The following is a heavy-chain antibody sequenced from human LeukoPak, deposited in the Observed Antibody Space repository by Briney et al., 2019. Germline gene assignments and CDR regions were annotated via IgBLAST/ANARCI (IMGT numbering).Heavy chain of an antibody. CDR2: ISYSGNT. Sequence: PSETLSLTCTVSGGSIISSDYHWGWVRQPPGKGLEWIGTISYSGNTDYNPSLRSRVTISVDTSNSQFSLRLGSVTAADTAVYHCARHCCSGPAKRVFDIWGQGTMVTVSS. CDR1: GGSIISSDYH. V-gene: IGHV4-39*01. J-gene: IGHJ3*02. CDR3: ARHCCSGPAKRVFDI. D-gene: IGHD2-15*01.